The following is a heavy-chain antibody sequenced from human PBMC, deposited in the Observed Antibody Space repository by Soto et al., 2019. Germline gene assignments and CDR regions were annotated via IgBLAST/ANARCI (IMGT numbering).Heavy chain of an antibody. CDR2: MSGSGGSK. J-gene: IGHJ4*02. CDR3: ANELAAAGAYYFDS. CDR1: VLTFRSYA. Sequence: LRLCCSASVLTFRSYARSWVSQAPGKGLEWASAMSGSGGSKYYADSPKGWFTISSDNSKNTLYLQINSLRDEDTGVYYCANELAAAGAYYFDSWGQGTPVHVSS. V-gene: IGHV3-23*01. D-gene: IGHD6-13*01.